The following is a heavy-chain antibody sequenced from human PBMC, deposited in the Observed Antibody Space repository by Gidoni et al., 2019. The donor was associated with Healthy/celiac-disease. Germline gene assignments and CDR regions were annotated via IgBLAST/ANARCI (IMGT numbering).Heavy chain of an antibody. V-gene: IGHV4-59*01. CDR1: AGSISSYY. CDR2: IYYRGST. J-gene: IGHJ3*02. D-gene: IGHD2-15*01. Sequence: QVQLQESGPGLVQPSETLSLTCTVSAGSISSYYWSWIRQPPGKGLEWIGYIYYRGSTNYNPSLKSRVTISVDTSKNQFSLKLSSVTAADTAVYYCAREGGLGYCSGGSCYAFDIWGQGTMVTVSS. CDR3: AREGGLGYCSGGSCYAFDI.